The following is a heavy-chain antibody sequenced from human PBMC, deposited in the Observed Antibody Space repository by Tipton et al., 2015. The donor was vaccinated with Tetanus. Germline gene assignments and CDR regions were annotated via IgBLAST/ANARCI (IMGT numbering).Heavy chain of an antibody. Sequence: GLVKPSETLSLTCSVSGGSLRSGDHYWSWIRQPPGKGLEWIGYISYSGSTNSNYSLKSRITISMDTSKNQFSLKLSSVTAADTAVYYCARDHFRTLTRPASFYNWFDPWGQGTLVTVSS. CDR2: ISYSGST. CDR3: ARDHFRTLTRPASFYNWFDP. CDR1: GGSLRSGDHY. D-gene: IGHD3/OR15-3a*01. V-gene: IGHV4-61*08. J-gene: IGHJ5*02.